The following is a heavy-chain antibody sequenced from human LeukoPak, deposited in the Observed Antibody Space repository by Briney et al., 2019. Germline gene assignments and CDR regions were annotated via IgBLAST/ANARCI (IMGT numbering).Heavy chain of an antibody. CDR3: AFGYSNYYFDY. J-gene: IGHJ4*02. CDR2: IYYSGST. Sequence: SETLSLTCTVSGGPISSSSYYWGWIRQPPGKGLEWIGSIYYSGSTYYNPSLKSRVTISVDTSKNQFSLKLSSVTAADTAVYYCAFGYSNYYFDYWGQGTLVTVSS. CDR1: GGPISSSSYY. V-gene: IGHV4-39*01. D-gene: IGHD2-15*01.